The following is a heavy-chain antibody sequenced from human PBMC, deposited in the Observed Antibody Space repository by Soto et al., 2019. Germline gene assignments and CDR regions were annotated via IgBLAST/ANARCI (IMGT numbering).Heavy chain of an antibody. J-gene: IGHJ5*02. Sequence: PSETLSLTCTVSGGSISGFCWSWIRKSAGKGLEWIGRIYATGTTDYNPSLKSRVMMSVDTSKKQFSLKLRSVTAADTAVYYCVRDGTKTLRDWFDPWGQGISVTVSS. V-gene: IGHV4-4*07. CDR3: VRDGTKTLRDWFDP. CDR2: IYATGTT. D-gene: IGHD1-1*01. CDR1: GGSISGFC.